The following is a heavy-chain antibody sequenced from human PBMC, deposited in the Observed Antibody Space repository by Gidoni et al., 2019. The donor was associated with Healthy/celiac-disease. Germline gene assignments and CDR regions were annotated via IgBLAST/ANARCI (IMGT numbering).Heavy chain of an antibody. J-gene: IGHJ4*02. Sequence: EVQLVESGGGLVQPGGSLKLSCAASGFPFSGSAMHWVRQASGKGLEWVGRIRSKANSYATAYAASVKGRFTISRDDSKNTAYLQMNSLKTEDTAVYYCTSHSSGYSWTFDYWGQGTLVTVSS. CDR3: TSHSSGYSWTFDY. V-gene: IGHV3-73*02. CDR2: IRSKANSYAT. CDR1: GFPFSGSA. D-gene: IGHD3-22*01.